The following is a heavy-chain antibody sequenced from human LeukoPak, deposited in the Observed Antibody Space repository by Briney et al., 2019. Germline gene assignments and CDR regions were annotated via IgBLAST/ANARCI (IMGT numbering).Heavy chain of an antibody. J-gene: IGHJ4*02. Sequence: ASVKVSCKASGYTFTGYYMHWVRQAPGQGLEWMGWINPNSGGTNYAQKFQGRVTMTRDTSISTAYMELSRLRSDDTAVYYCARVDTHGYELGVFLDYWGQGILVTVSP. CDR3: ARVDTHGYELGVFLDY. CDR1: GYTFTGYY. D-gene: IGHD5-18*01. V-gene: IGHV1-2*02. CDR2: INPNSGGT.